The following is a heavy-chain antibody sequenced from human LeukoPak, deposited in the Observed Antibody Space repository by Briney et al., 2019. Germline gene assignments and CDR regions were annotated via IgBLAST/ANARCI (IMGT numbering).Heavy chain of an antibody. J-gene: IGHJ4*02. CDR1: GFTFSSYA. Sequence: PGGSLRLSCAASGFTFSSYAMSWVRQAPGKGLEWVSAISGSGGSTYYADSVKGRFTISRDNSKNTLYLQMNSLRAEDTAVYYCAKGRSPNRPGPAVPLGYWGQGTLVTVSS. CDR2: ISGSGGST. D-gene: IGHD2-2*01. CDR3: AKGRSPNRPGPAVPLGY. V-gene: IGHV3-23*01.